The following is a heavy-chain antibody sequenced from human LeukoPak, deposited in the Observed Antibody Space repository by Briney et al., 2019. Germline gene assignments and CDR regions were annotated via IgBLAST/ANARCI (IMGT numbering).Heavy chain of an antibody. J-gene: IGHJ3*02. Sequence: SETLSLTCTVSGGSISSSSYYWGWIRQPPGKGLEWIGSIYYSGSTYYHPSLKSRVTISVDTSKNQFSLKLSSVTAADTAVYYCARQMVRGVRKEGNAFDIWGQGTMVTVSS. V-gene: IGHV4-39*01. CDR1: GGSISSSSYY. CDR3: ARQMVRGVRKEGNAFDI. D-gene: IGHD3-10*01. CDR2: IYYSGST.